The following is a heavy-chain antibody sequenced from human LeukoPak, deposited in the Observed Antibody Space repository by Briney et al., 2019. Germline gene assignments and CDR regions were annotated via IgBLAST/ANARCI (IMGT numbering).Heavy chain of an antibody. CDR2: ISTTSDYI. D-gene: IGHD3-10*01. CDR1: GFTFSSYN. CDR3: ARRLWFGEQPFDY. Sequence: PGGSLRLSCAASGFTFSSYNMNWVRQAPGKGLEWVSSISTTSDYIYYADSLKGRFTISRDNSKNTLYLQMNSLRAEDTAVYYCARRLWFGEQPFDYWGQGTLVTVSS. V-gene: IGHV3-21*04. J-gene: IGHJ4*02.